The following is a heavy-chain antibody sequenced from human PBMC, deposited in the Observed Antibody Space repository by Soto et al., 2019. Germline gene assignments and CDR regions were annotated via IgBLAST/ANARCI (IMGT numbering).Heavy chain of an antibody. J-gene: IGHJ4*02. CDR2: VRRDGRDE. V-gene: IGHV3-7*03. Sequence: GGSLRLSCAASGFSITNYWISWVRQAPGKGLEWVANVRRDGRDEYYADSVRGRFTISRDNAKNSVYLQMDSLRAEDTAVYYCASLDSMPVARAYCGQGTQVSV. CDR3: ASLDSMPVARAY. D-gene: IGHD3-22*01. CDR1: GFSITNYW.